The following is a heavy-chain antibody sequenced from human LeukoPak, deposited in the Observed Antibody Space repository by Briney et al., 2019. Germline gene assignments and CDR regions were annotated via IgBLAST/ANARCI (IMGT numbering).Heavy chain of an antibody. D-gene: IGHD1-26*01. CDR3: ARERGNLRGDAFDI. Sequence: SETLSLTCTVSGGSISNYFWTWIRQPAGKGLEWIGRMYTSGSTNYNPSLMSRVTMSVDTSKNQFSLKLSSVTAADTAVYYCARERGNLRGDAFDIWGQGTMVTVSP. V-gene: IGHV4-4*07. CDR1: GGSISNYF. J-gene: IGHJ3*02. CDR2: MYTSGST.